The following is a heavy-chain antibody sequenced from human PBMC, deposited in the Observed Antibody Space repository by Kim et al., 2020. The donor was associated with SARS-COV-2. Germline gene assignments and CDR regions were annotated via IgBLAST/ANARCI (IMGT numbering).Heavy chain of an antibody. J-gene: IGHJ3*02. V-gene: IGHV4-31*02. Sequence: GRPSPTPSLKSRFTISVDTSKTQFSLKLSSVTAADTAVYYWAREILAAFDIWGQGTMVTVSS. CDR2: GRP. CDR3: AREILAAFDI. D-gene: IGHD2-15*01.